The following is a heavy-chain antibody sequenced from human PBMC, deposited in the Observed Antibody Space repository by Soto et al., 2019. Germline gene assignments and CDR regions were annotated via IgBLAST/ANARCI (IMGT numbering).Heavy chain of an antibody. CDR3: ARDQYYYGSGSYPYYYYGMDV. CDR1: GFTFSDYY. V-gene: IGHV3-11*01. Sequence: QVQLVESGGGLVXXXGSLRLSXXXXGFTFSDYYMSWIRQAPGKGLEWVSYISSSGSTIYYADSVKGRFTISRDNAKNSLYLQMNSLRAEDTAVYYCARDQYYYGSGSYPYYYYGMDVWGQGTTVTVSS. CDR2: ISSSGSTI. D-gene: IGHD3-10*01. J-gene: IGHJ6*02.